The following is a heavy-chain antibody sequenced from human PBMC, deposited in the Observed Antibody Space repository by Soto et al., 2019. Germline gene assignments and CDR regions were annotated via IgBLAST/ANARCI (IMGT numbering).Heavy chain of an antibody. CDR3: AKEGSVAGTSY. Sequence: GGSLRLSCAASGFTFSSYGMHWVRQAPGKGLEWVAVISYDGSNKYYADSVKGRFTISRDNSKNTLYLQMNSLRAEDTAVYYCAKEGSVAGTSYWGQGTLVTVSS. CDR1: GFTFSSYG. V-gene: IGHV3-30*18. CDR2: ISYDGSNK. J-gene: IGHJ4*02. D-gene: IGHD6-19*01.